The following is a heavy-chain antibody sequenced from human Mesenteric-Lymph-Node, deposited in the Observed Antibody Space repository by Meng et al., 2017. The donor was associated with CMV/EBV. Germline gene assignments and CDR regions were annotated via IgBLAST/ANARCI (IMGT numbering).Heavy chain of an antibody. V-gene: IGHV1-46*01. Sequence: CKASGYTFTSYYMHWVRQARGQGLEWMGIINPSGSTTSYAQKFQGRVTMTRDTSTSTVYMELSSLISEDTAVYYCARDLNGNYRFDYWGQGTLVTVSS. D-gene: IGHD1-7*01. CDR1: GYTFTSYY. CDR3: ARDLNGNYRFDY. CDR2: INPSGSTT. J-gene: IGHJ4*02.